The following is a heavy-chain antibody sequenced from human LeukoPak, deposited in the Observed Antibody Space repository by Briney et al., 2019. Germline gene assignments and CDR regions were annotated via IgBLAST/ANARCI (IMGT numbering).Heavy chain of an antibody. D-gene: IGHD6-13*01. J-gene: IGHJ4*02. V-gene: IGHV4-39*01. Sequence: SETLSLTCTVSGGSISSSSYYWGWIRQPPGKGLEWIGSIYYSGSTYYNPSLKSRVTISVDTSKNQFSLKLSSVTAADTAVYYCARGYSSSWYPINYWGQGTLVTVSS. CDR3: ARGYSSSWYPINY. CDR2: IYYSGST. CDR1: GGSISSSSYY.